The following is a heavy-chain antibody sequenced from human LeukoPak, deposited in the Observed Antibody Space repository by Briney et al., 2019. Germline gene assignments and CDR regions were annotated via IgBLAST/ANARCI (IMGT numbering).Heavy chain of an antibody. Sequence: GGSLRLSCSASGFTFSDYYMSCIRQAPGKGLEWVSYISSSGSTIYYADSVKGRFTISSDNAKNSLYLQMNSLRAEDTAVYYCARGDIVVVPAAMDYWGQGTLVTVSS. CDR1: GFTFSDYY. CDR2: ISSSGSTI. J-gene: IGHJ4*02. CDR3: ARGDIVVVPAAMDY. D-gene: IGHD2-2*01. V-gene: IGHV3-11*04.